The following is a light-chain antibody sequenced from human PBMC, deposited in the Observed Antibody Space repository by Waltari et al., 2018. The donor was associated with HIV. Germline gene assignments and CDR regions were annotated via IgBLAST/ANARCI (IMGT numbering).Light chain of an antibody. CDR1: QSISSY. J-gene: IGKJ4*01. Sequence: DIQVTQSPSSLSASVGDRVTITCRASQSISSYLNWYQQKPGKAPKVLIYAASSLQSGVPSRFSGSGSGTDFTLTISSLRPEDFATYYCQQSYTTPLTFGGGTKVEIK. V-gene: IGKV1-39*01. CDR3: QQSYTTPLT. CDR2: AAS.